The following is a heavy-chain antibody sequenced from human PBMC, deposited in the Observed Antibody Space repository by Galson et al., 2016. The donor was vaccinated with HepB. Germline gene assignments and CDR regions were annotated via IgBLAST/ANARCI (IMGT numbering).Heavy chain of an antibody. D-gene: IGHD2-21*02. Sequence: ETLSLTCSVSGGSISMINYYWGWLRQPPGKGLEWVGSIFFNGHTDYSPSLKSRLTISVDTSKNQFSLNLTSVTAADTATYYCASVRRFSDFADYWGQGTLVTAS. CDR3: ASVRRFSDFADY. J-gene: IGHJ4*02. CDR1: GGSISMINYY. CDR2: IFFNGHT. V-gene: IGHV4-39*01.